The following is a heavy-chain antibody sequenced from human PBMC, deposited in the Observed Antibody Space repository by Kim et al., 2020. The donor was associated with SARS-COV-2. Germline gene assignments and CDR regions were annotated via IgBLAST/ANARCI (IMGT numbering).Heavy chain of an antibody. CDR3: ARTRGRATYYYYGMDV. V-gene: IGHV3-11*01. D-gene: IGHD5-12*01. Sequence: GGSLRLSCAASGFTFSDYYMSWIRQAPGKGLEWVSYISSSGSTIYYADSVKGRFTISRDNAKNSLYLQMNSLRAEDTAVYYCARTRGRATYYYYGMDVWGQGTTVTVSS. J-gene: IGHJ6*02. CDR1: GFTFSDYY. CDR2: ISSSGSTI.